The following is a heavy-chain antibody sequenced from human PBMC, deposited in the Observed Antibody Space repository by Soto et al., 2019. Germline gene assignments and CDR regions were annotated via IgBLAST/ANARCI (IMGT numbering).Heavy chain of an antibody. Sequence: QVQLVESGGGVVQPGRSLRLSCAASGFTFSSYAMHWVRQAPGKGLEWVADISYDGSNKYYADSVKGRFTISRDNSKNTLYLQMNSLRAEDTAVYYCARAATAGYSYGPPGYFDYWGQGTLVTVSS. V-gene: IGHV3-30-3*01. D-gene: IGHD5-18*01. J-gene: IGHJ4*02. CDR3: ARAATAGYSYGPPGYFDY. CDR2: ISYDGSNK. CDR1: GFTFSSYA.